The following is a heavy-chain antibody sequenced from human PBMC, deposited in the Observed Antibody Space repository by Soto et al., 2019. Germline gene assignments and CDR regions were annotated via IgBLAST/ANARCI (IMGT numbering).Heavy chain of an antibody. CDR1: GGSVSNSNYY. D-gene: IGHD2-8*01. CDR2: VYYRGRS. V-gene: IGHV4-39*01. Sequence: SETLSLTCTVSGGSVSNSNYYWGWIRQSPGKGLEWIGSVYYRGRSYSKSSVKSRVTISVDTSKNQFSLKLSSVTAADTAVYYCARLSLYCTNGVCYTGQAGDFDYWGQGTLVTVSS. CDR3: ARLSLYCTNGVCYTGQAGDFDY. J-gene: IGHJ4*02.